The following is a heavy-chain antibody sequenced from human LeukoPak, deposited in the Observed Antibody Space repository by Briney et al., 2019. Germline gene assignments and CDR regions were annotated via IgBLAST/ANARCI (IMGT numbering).Heavy chain of an antibody. D-gene: IGHD2-15*01. V-gene: IGHV3-66*04. CDR3: ARHGRDYCSGGSCYELDY. J-gene: IGHJ4*02. Sequence: GGSLRLSCAASGFTVSGNYMSWVRQAPGRGLQWVSVIYSGGGTYYADSVKGRFTISRDNAKNSLYLQMNSLRAEDTAVYYCARHGRDYCSGGSCYELDYWGQGTLVTVSS. CDR1: GFTVSGNY. CDR2: IYSGGGT.